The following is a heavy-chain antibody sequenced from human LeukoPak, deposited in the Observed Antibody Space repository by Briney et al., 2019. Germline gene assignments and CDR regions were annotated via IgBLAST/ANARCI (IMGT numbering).Heavy chain of an antibody. V-gene: IGHV4-61*01. CDR3: ARDRNYYDSSGYYFAN. J-gene: IGHJ4*02. Sequence: PSETLSLTCTVSGGSVSSGSSFWSWIRQPQGKGLEWIGYIYHSGNTNYNPSLKSRVTISVDTSKSQLSLKLNSVTAADTAVYYCARDRNYYDSSGYYFANWGQGTLVTVSS. CDR1: GGSVSSGSSF. CDR2: IYHSGNT. D-gene: IGHD3-22*01.